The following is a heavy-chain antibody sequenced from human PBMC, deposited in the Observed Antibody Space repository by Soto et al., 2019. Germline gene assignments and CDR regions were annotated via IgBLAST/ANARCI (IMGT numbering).Heavy chain of an antibody. V-gene: IGHV3-30-3*01. D-gene: IGHD6-13*01. Sequence: QVQLVESGGGVVQPGRSLRLSCAASGFTFSSYAMHWVRQAPGKGLEWVAVISYDGSNKYYADSVKGRFTISRDNSKNTLYLQMNSLRAEDTAVYYCARDGLGSSWSNYYYYYGMDVW. CDR1: GFTFSSYA. CDR2: ISYDGSNK. J-gene: IGHJ6*01. CDR3: ARDGLGSSWSNYYYYYGMDV.